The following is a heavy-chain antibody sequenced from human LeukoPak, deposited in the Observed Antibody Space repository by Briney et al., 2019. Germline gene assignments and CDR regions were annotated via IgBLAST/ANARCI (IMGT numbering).Heavy chain of an antibody. CDR1: GGSFSGYY. CDR3: ARGWYDYVWGSYRESFDY. J-gene: IGHJ4*02. CDR2: INHSGST. D-gene: IGHD3-16*02. Sequence: NTSETLSLTCAVDGGSFSGYYWSWIRQPPGKGLEWIGEINHSGSTNYNPSLKSRVTISVDTSKNQFSLKLSSVTAADTAVYYCARGWYDYVWGSYRESFDYWGQGTLVTVSS. V-gene: IGHV4-34*01.